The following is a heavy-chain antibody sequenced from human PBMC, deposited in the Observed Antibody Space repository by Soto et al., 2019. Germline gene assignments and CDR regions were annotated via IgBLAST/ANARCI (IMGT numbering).Heavy chain of an antibody. V-gene: IGHV3-48*01. CDR1: GFNFSNYS. Sequence: PGGSLRLSCAASGFNFSNYSMNWVRQAPGKGLEWLSYISRRSTTMYYADSVKGRFTISRDSSKNTLYLQMNSLRAEDTAVDYCAKEGTPPAPDWGKGTLVTVSS. J-gene: IGHJ4*02. CDR2: ISRRSTTM. D-gene: IGHD1-1*01. CDR3: AKEGTPPAPD.